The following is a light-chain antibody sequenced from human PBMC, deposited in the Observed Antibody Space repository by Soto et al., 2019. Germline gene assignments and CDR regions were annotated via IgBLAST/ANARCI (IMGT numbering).Light chain of an antibody. CDR1: NIYTKT. V-gene: IGLV3-21*02. CDR3: QVWDPSSDQGI. Sequence: SYEMTHPPSVSMPPGQTSRISFGGNNIYTKTVHWYPQKSGQAPVLVVYDASARPSVIPERFPVSNSGNTATLNVRRVEAGDEADYYCQVWDPSSDQGIFGGWTQLTVL. J-gene: IGLJ2*01. CDR2: DAS.